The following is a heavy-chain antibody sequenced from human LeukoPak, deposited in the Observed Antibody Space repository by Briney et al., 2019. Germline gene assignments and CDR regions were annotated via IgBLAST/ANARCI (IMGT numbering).Heavy chain of an antibody. CDR1: GGSVSSYY. J-gene: IGHJ4*02. CDR3: ARDSDTHTDY. D-gene: IGHD5-18*01. CDR2: IYYSGST. Sequence: SETLSLTCTVSGGSVSSYYWSWIRQPPGKGLEWIGYIYYSGSTNYNPSLKSRVTISVDTSKNQFSLKLSSVTAADTAVYYCARDSDTHTDYWGQGTLVTVSS. V-gene: IGHV4-59*02.